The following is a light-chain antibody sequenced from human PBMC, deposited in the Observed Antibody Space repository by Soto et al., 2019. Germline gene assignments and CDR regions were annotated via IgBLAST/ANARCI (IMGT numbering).Light chain of an antibody. Sequence: DIQMTQSPSSVSASVGDRVNITCRASEDINNWLVWYQQKPGKAPKLLAFAASSLQSGVPSRFSGTRSGTDFTLTVSSVQPEDSAAYYCQQAASFPWTFGQGTKIEIK. CDR3: QQAASFPWT. CDR2: AAS. V-gene: IGKV1D-12*01. CDR1: EDINNW. J-gene: IGKJ1*01.